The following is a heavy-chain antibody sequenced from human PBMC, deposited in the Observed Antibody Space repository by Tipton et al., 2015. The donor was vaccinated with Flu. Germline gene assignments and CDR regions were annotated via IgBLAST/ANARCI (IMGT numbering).Heavy chain of an antibody. V-gene: IGHV3-43*01. CDR2: ITWNGNTI. CDR3: TKSEAVTGHFQH. J-gene: IGHJ1*01. Sequence: SLRLSCTASGFTFDDFTMHWVRQAPGKGLEWVSLITWNGNTIYYADSVKGRFTISRDNSKNSLYLQMHSLRSEDTAFYYCTKSEAVTGHFQHWGQGTLVTVSS. CDR1: GFTFDDFT. D-gene: IGHD6-19*01.